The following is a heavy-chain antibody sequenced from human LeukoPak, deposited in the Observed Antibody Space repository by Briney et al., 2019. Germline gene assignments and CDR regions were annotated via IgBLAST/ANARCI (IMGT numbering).Heavy chain of an antibody. D-gene: IGHD2-15*01. V-gene: IGHV4-59*01. CDR1: GGSISSYY. J-gene: IGHJ6*03. CDR2: IHYSGST. Sequence: SETLSLTCTVSGGSISSYYWSWIRQPPGKGLEWIGYIHYSGSTKYNPSLKSRVTISVDKSKNQFSLKLSSVTAADTAVYYCARTTEGYCRGRSCYSYYYYMDVWGRGTTVTVSS. CDR3: ARTTEGYCRGRSCYSYYYYMDV.